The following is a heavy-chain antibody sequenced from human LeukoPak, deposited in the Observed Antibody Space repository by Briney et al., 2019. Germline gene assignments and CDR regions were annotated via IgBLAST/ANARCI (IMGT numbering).Heavy chain of an antibody. CDR3: ARPSPPGDGYNPPDH. Sequence: PGGSPRLSCVVSRFNFDNFAMHWVRQPLGKGLEWVAVISHDGRTKYYADSMKGRITISRDNSKNTLFLQMNNLRSEDTAVYFCARPSPPGDGYNPPDHWGQGTLVTVSS. CDR2: ISHDGRTK. J-gene: IGHJ4*02. V-gene: IGHV3-30*04. D-gene: IGHD5-24*01. CDR1: RFNFDNFA.